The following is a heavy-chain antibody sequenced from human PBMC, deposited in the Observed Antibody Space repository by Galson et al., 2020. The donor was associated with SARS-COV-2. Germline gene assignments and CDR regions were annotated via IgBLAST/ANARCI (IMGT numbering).Heavy chain of an antibody. D-gene: IGHD3-22*01. CDR3: ATGAANYYDSSGYSRYYDYYDGMDV. CDR2: FDPEDGET. J-gene: IGHJ6*02. CDR1: GYTLTELS. Sequence: ASVKVSCKVSGYTLTELSMHWVRQAPGKGLEWMGGFDPEDGETIYAQKFQGRVTMTEDTSTDTAYMELSSLRSEDTAVYYCATGAANYYDSSGYSRYYDYYDGMDVWGQGTTVTVSS. V-gene: IGHV1-24*01.